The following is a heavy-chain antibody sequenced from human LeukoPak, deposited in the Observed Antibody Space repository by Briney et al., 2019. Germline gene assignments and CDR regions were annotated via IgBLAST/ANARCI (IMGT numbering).Heavy chain of an antibody. CDR3: ARGGNSYAFDI. J-gene: IGHJ3*02. V-gene: IGHV3-21*01. Sequence: GGSLRLSCAASGFTFSSYSMNWVRQAPGKGLEWVSSISSSSSYIYYADSVKGRFTISRDNAKNSLYLQMNSLRAEDTAVYYCARGGNSYAFDIWGQGTMVIVSS. D-gene: IGHD4-23*01. CDR1: GFTFSSYS. CDR2: ISSSSSYI.